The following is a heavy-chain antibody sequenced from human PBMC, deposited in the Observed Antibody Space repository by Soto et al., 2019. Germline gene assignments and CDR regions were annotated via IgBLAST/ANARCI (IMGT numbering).Heavy chain of an antibody. D-gene: IGHD3-22*01. J-gene: IGHJ3*02. Sequence: PGGSLRLSCAASGFTFSNAWMNWVRQAPGKGLEWVGRIKSKTDGGTTDYAAPVKGRFTISRDDSKNTLYLQMNSLKTEDTAVYYCHLEYYYDSSGSLDAFDIWGQGKMVTVSS. CDR2: IKSKTDGGTT. CDR3: HLEYYYDSSGSLDAFDI. V-gene: IGHV3-15*07. CDR1: GFTFSNAW.